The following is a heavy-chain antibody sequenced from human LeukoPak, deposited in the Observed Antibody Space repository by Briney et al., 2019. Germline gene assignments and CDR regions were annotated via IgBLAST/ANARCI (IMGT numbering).Heavy chain of an antibody. J-gene: IGHJ5*02. V-gene: IGHV4-39*07. CDR2: IYYSGST. CDR1: GGSISSSSYY. CDR3: ARDGTVTHAGGWFDP. D-gene: IGHD4-17*01. Sequence: SETLSLTCTVSGGSISSSSYYWGWIRQPPGKGLEWIGSIYYSGSTYYNPSLKSRVTISVDTSKNQFSLKLSSVTAADTAVYYCARDGTVTHAGGWFDPWGQGTLVTVSS.